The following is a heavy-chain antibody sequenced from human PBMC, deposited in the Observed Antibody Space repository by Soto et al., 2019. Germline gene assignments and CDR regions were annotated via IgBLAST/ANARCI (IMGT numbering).Heavy chain of an antibody. V-gene: IGHV4-59*01. Sequence: SETLSLTCTVSGGSISSYYWSWIRQPPGKGLEWIGYIYYSGSTNYNPSLKSRVTISVDTSKNQFSLKLSSVTAADTAVYYCARVDLDCGGDCYLDYWGQGTLVTVSS. D-gene: IGHD2-21*02. CDR3: ARVDLDCGGDCYLDY. CDR2: IYYSGST. CDR1: GGSISSYY. J-gene: IGHJ4*02.